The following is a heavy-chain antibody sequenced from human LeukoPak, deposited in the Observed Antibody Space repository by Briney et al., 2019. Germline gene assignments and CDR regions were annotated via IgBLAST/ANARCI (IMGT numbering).Heavy chain of an antibody. V-gene: IGHV3-23*01. Sequence: GGSLRLSCAASGSTFSSCGMSWVRQAPGKGLEWVSAISASGDTTYYADSVKGRLTISRDNSKNTVSLQMNSLRAEDTAVYYCAKVLWLGRNYFDYWGQGTLVTVSS. D-gene: IGHD5-12*01. CDR1: GSTFSSCG. CDR3: AKVLWLGRNYFDY. J-gene: IGHJ4*02. CDR2: ISASGDTT.